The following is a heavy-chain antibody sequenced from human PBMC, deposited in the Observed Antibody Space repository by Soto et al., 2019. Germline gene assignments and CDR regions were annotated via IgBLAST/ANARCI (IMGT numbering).Heavy chain of an antibody. CDR1: GFTFSSYA. V-gene: IGHV3-23*01. CDR2: ISGGGGST. Sequence: GGSLRLSCAASGFTFSSYAMSWVRQAPGKGLEWVSGISGGGGSTYYADSVKGRFTISRDNSKNTLYVQMNSLRVEDTAVYYCAKSAPYYDILTGRDYWGQGTLVTVSS. CDR3: AKSAPYYDILTGRDY. D-gene: IGHD3-9*01. J-gene: IGHJ4*02.